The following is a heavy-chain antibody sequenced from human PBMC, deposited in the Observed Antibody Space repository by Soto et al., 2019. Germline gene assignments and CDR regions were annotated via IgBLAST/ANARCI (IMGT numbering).Heavy chain of an antibody. CDR1: GGTFSSYA. CDR2: IIPIFGTA. CDR3: ARGSGSGSYWAYYFDY. Sequence: SVKVSCKASGGTFSSYAISWVRQAPGQGLEWMGGIIPIFGTANYAQKFQGRVTITADKSTSTAYMELISLRAEDTAVYYCARGSGSGSYWAYYFDYWGQGTLVTVSS. D-gene: IGHD3-10*01. V-gene: IGHV1-69*06. J-gene: IGHJ4*02.